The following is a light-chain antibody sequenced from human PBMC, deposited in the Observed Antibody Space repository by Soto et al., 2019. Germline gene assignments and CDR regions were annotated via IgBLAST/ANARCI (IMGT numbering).Light chain of an antibody. J-gene: IGKJ4*01. CDR1: EIISTW. V-gene: IGKV1-5*01. CDR3: KKYSSPFLL. CDR2: DAS. Sequence: DLQMTHSPSTLSASVGDRVTITCRANEIISTWLAWYQQKPGKAPKLLISDASSLQSGVPSRFSGSGSGTTFPLTTGTRRPDVFALFSGKKYSSPFLLLGGGTKV.